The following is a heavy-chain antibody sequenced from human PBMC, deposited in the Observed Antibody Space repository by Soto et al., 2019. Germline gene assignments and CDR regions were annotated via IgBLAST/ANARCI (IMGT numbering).Heavy chain of an antibody. CDR3: ARALTTYYYDSSGYYSPTTPDAFDI. J-gene: IGHJ3*02. CDR1: GGSISSYY. CDR2: IYYSGST. V-gene: IGHV4-59*01. Sequence: SETLSLTCTVSGGSISSYYWSWIRQPPGKGLEWIGYIYYSGSTNYNPSLKSRVTISVDTSKNQFSLKLSSVTAADTAVYYCARALTTYYYDSSGYYSPTTPDAFDIWGQGTLVTV. D-gene: IGHD3-22*01.